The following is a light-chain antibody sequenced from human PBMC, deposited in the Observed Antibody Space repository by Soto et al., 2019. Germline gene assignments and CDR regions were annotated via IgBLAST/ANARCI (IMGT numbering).Light chain of an antibody. CDR2: GAS. V-gene: IGKV3-20*01. J-gene: IGKJ5*01. CDR1: QTVSSNY. Sequence: SVFTPSAFTVSLSPEARDTLSCRASQTVSSNYLAWYQQKPGQAPRLLIYGASSRATGIPDRFSVSGSGTDFTLTISRLEPEDFAVYSCQQDCRSPATFGQGTRLEI. CDR3: QQDCRSPAT.